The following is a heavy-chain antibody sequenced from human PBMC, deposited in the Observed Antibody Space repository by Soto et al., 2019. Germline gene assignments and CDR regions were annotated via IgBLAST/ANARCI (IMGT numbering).Heavy chain of an antibody. D-gene: IGHD6-19*01. CDR2: ISYDGSKK. Sequence: QVQLVESGGGEVQPGRSLRLSCAASGFTFSSSAMHWVRQAPGKGLEWVAVISYDGSKKYYAASEKGRFTIFRDNSKNTLYLQMNSLRADDTAVYYCARDRVVAGLGEFDYLGQGTLVTVSS. CDR1: GFTFSSSA. CDR3: ARDRVVAGLGEFDY. J-gene: IGHJ4*02. V-gene: IGHV3-30-3*01.